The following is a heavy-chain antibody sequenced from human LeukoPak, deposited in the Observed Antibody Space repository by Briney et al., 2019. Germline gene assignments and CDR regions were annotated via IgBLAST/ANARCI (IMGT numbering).Heavy chain of an antibody. CDR2: INPSGGST. CDR1: GYTFTSYY. CDR3: ARGSLRRLLRYFDWSYYFDY. D-gene: IGHD3-9*01. Sequence: ASVKVSCKASGYTFTSYYMHWVRQAPGQGLEWMGIINPSGGSTSYAQKFQGRVTMTRDMSTSTVYMELSSLRSEDTAVYYCARGSLRRLLRYFDWSYYFDYWGQGTLVTVSS. J-gene: IGHJ4*02. V-gene: IGHV1-46*01.